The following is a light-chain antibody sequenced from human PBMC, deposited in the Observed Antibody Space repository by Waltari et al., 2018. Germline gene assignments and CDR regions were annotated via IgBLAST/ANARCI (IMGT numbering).Light chain of an antibody. Sequence: SHELTQSPSVSVSPGQTARLTCSGDTLPKQYAHWYQQKPGQAPVLIIYKDIDRLSGIPERFSASASGTIVTLTISGGRPEDEADYYCQSADSSDMVYFGGVTKLTVL. CDR2: KDI. J-gene: IGLJ2*01. CDR3: QSADSSDMVY. V-gene: IGLV3-25*03. CDR1: TLPKQY.